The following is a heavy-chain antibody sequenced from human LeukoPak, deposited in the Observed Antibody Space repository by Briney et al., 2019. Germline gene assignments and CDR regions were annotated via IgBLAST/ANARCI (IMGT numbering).Heavy chain of an antibody. Sequence: GGSLRLSCAASGFTFSSYSMNWVRQAPGKGLEWVSSISSSSSYIYYADSVKGRFTISRDNAKNSLYLQVNSLRAEDTAVYYCARGGGSSSLGYYYYMDVWGKGTTVTVSS. CDR3: ARGGGSSSLGYYYYMDV. CDR1: GFTFSSYS. D-gene: IGHD6-6*01. J-gene: IGHJ6*03. V-gene: IGHV3-21*01. CDR2: ISSSSSYI.